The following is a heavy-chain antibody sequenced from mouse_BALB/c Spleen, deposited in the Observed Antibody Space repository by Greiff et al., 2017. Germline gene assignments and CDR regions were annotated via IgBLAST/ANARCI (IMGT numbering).Heavy chain of an antibody. CDR2: IYPYNGGT. Sequence: VQLQQSGPELVKPGASVKISCKASGYTFTDYNMHWVKQSHGKSLEWIGYIYPYNGGTGYNQKFKSKATLTVDNSSSTAYMELRSLTSEDSAVYYCARTGYYPYWYFDVWGAGTTVTVSS. CDR3: ARTGYYPYWYFDV. V-gene: IGHV1S29*02. D-gene: IGHD2-3*01. J-gene: IGHJ1*01. CDR1: GYTFTDYN.